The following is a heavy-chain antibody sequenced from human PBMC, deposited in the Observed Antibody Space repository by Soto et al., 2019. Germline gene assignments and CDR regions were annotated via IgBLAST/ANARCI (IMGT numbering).Heavy chain of an antibody. CDR3: ARALGGVSSSGMDV. J-gene: IGHJ6*02. CDR2: VPASGNA. D-gene: IGHD3-3*01. V-gene: IGHV4-31*11. Sequence: QLQEPGPRLVAPSQTLSLRWAVSWDSIATGPFYWPWVRPFPGKALEWIGFVPASGNASYNPSLKRRVAISIETSENQLSLRLLSVTAADAAVYFCARALGGVSSSGMDVWGQGTKVTVSS. CDR1: WDSIATGPFY.